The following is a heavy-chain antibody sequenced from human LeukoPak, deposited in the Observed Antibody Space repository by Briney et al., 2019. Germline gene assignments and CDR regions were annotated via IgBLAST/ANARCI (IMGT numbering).Heavy chain of an antibody. Sequence: GGSLRLSRAASGFTFSSYAMHWVRQAPGKGLERVAVISYDGSNKYYADSVKGRFTISRDNSKSTLYLQMNSLRAEDTAVYYCARDGYDFWSGYYGAHAYYYYYYMDVWGKGTTVTVSS. J-gene: IGHJ6*03. CDR1: GFTFSSYA. D-gene: IGHD3-3*01. CDR3: ARDGYDFWSGYYGAHAYYYYYYMDV. V-gene: IGHV3-30-3*01. CDR2: ISYDGSNK.